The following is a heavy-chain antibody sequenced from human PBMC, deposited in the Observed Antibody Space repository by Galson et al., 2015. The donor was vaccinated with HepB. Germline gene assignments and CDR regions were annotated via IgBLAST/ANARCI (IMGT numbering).Heavy chain of an antibody. J-gene: IGHJ6*02. CDR3: ARGAYSGYDFGQYGMDV. Sequence: CAASGFTFRSYEMNWVRQAPGKGLECISYISRNGVTIYYADSVKGRFTISRDNAKNSLYLQMNSLRAEDTAVYYCARGAYSGYDFGQYGMDVWGQGTTVTVSS. D-gene: IGHD5-12*01. V-gene: IGHV3-48*03. CDR2: ISRNGVTI. CDR1: GFTFRSYE.